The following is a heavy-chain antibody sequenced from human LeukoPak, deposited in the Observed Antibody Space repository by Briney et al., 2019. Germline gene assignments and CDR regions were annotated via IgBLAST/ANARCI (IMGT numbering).Heavy chain of an antibody. V-gene: IGHV3-7*01. Sequence: GGSLRLSCAASGFTFSRHWMSWVRQAPGKGLERVAHMNQDGSAIYSIDPVKGRFTISRDNDKSSLYLHMSGLTVADTAVYYCARTVPGHPDDYFDYWGQGTLVTVSS. CDR2: MNQDGSAI. D-gene: IGHD6-19*01. CDR1: GFTFSRHW. CDR3: ARTVPGHPDDYFDY. J-gene: IGHJ4*02.